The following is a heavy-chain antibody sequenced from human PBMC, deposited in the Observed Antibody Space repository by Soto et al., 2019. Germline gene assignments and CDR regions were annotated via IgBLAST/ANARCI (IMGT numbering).Heavy chain of an antibody. CDR2: ISAYNGTT. D-gene: IGHD4-17*01. V-gene: IGHV1-18*01. Sequence: GASVKVSCKASGGTFSSYAISWVRQAPGQGLEWMGWISAYNGTTNYAQKLQGRVTMTTDTSTSTAYMELRSLRSDDTAVYYCARDLNYGDYVLNFDIWGQGTMVTV. CDR3: ARDLNYGDYVLNFDI. J-gene: IGHJ3*02. CDR1: GGTFSSYA.